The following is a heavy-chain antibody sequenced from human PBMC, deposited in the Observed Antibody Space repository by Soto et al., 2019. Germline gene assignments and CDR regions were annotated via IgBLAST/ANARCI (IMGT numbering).Heavy chain of an antibody. V-gene: IGHV4-59*08. CDR1: GGSISSYY. Sequence: SETLSLTCTVSGGSISSYYWSWIRQPPGKGLEWIGYIYYSGSTNYNPSLKSRVTISVDTSKNQFSLKLSSVTAADTAVYYCARHGGGYSYGLGYWGQGTLVTVSS. D-gene: IGHD5-18*01. J-gene: IGHJ4*02. CDR2: IYYSGST. CDR3: ARHGGGYSYGLGY.